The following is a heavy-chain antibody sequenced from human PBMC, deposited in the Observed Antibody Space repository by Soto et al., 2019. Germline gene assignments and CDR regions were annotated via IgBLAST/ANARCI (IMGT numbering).Heavy chain of an antibody. D-gene: IGHD4-17*01. J-gene: IGHJ5*02. CDR3: ARDREPPDTVSSYWFDP. CDR2: ISANNDNT. Sequence: ASVKVSCKASGYTFTSYGISWVRQAPGQGLEWMGWISANNDNTKYAQKLQGRVTMTSDTSTNTAYMELRSLRSDDTAVYYCARDREPPDTVSSYWFDPWGQGTLVTVSS. V-gene: IGHV1-18*01. CDR1: GYTFTSYG.